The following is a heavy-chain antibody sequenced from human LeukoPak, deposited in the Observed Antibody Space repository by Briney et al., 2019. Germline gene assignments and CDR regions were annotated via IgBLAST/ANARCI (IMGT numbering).Heavy chain of an antibody. Sequence: GGSLRLSCEASGFTFSSYAMHWVRQAPGKGLEWVAVISYDGSNKYYADSVKGRFTISRDNSKNTLYLQMNSLRAEDTAVYYCAGLRFLEGLDYWGQGTLVTVSS. V-gene: IGHV3-30-3*01. D-gene: IGHD3-3*01. J-gene: IGHJ4*02. CDR1: GFTFSSYA. CDR3: AGLRFLEGLDY. CDR2: ISYDGSNK.